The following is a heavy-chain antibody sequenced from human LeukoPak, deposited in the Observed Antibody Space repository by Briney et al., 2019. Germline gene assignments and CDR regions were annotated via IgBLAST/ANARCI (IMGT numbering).Heavy chain of an antibody. J-gene: IGHJ5*02. CDR1: GYSSTSYW. CDR2: IYPGDSDT. D-gene: IGHD5-12*01. Sequence: GESLKISCKGSGYSSTSYWIGWVRQMPGKGLEWMGIIYPGDSDTRYSPSFQGQVTISADKSISTAYLQWSSLKASDTAMYYCARRGYSGYDSVWFDPWGQGTLVTVSS. CDR3: ARRGYSGYDSVWFDP. V-gene: IGHV5-51*01.